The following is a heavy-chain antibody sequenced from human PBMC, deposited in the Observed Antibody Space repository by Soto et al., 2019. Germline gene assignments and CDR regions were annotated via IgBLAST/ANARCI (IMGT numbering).Heavy chain of an antibody. D-gene: IGHD3-3*01. J-gene: IGHJ5*02. CDR2: IYYSGST. CDR1: GGSISSYY. Sequence: PSETLSLTCTASGGSISSYYWSWIRQPPGKGLEWIGYIYYSGSTNYNPSLKSRVTISVDTSKNQFSLKLSSVTAADTAVYYCARSTIFGVVTYDPWGQGTLVTVSS. CDR3: ARSTIFGVVTYDP. V-gene: IGHV4-59*08.